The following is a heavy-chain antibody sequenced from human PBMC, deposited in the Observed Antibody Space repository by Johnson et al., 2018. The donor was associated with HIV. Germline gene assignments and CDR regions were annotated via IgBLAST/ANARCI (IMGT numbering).Heavy chain of an antibody. CDR1: GFTFDDHG. J-gene: IGHJ3*02. V-gene: IGHV3-20*04. D-gene: IGHD6-13*01. Sequence: VQLVESGGGVVRPGGSLRLSCAASGFTFDDHGMSWVRQAPGKGLEWVSGINWNGGRTGYADSVKGRFTISRDNAKNSLYLQMNSLRAEDTALYYCARVDGSTWYSLYDAFDIWGQGTMVTVSS. CDR2: INWNGGRT. CDR3: ARVDGSTWYSLYDAFDI.